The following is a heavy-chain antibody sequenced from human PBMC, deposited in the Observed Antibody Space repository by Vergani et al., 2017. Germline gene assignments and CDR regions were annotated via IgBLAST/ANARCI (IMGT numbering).Heavy chain of an antibody. CDR2: IGSSGNYV. D-gene: IGHD3-10*01. Sequence: EEHLVESGGGLVKPGGSLRLSCVASGFTFGSYSVNWVRQAPGRGLEWVSSIGSSGNYVYYAASVKGRFSISRDNAKNLLSLQMNSLRADDTAVYYCARDQGSGTNRHHYGLDVWGQGTTVTVSS. V-gene: IGHV3-21*06. CDR3: ARDQGSGTNRHHYGLDV. CDR1: GFTFGSYS. J-gene: IGHJ6*02.